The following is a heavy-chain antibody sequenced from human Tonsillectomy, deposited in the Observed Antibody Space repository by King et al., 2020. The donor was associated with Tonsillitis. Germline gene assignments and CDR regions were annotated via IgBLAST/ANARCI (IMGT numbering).Heavy chain of an antibody. CDR3: VYGMDV. CDR1: GGSISSSTYY. CDR2: IHDSGST. J-gene: IGHJ6*02. Sequence: QLQESGPGLVKPSETLSLTCTVSGGSISSSTYYWGWIRQPPGEGLEWIGSIHDSGSTYYNPSLKSRVTISVDTSKNQVSLKLTSGTAADTAVYYSVYGMDVWGQGTTVTVSS. V-gene: IGHV4-39*01.